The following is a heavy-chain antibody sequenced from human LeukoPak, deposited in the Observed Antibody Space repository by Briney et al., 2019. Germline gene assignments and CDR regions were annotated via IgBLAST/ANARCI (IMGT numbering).Heavy chain of an antibody. J-gene: IGHJ4*02. CDR1: GGSFSGYY. D-gene: IGHD6-13*01. V-gene: IGHV4-34*01. CDR2: INHSGST. CDR3: ARDRRIAAAGTFRLDY. Sequence: PSETLSLTCAVYGGSFSGYYWSWIRQPPGEGLEWIGEINHSGSTNYNPSLKSRVTISVDTSKNQFSLKLSSVTAADTAVYYCARDRRIAAAGTFRLDYWGQGTLVTVSS.